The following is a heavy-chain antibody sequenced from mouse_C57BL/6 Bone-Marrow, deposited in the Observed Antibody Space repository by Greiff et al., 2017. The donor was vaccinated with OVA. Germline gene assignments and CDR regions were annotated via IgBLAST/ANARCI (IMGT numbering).Heavy chain of an antibody. CDR1: GYTFTDYY. V-gene: IGHV1-76*01. CDR3: ARVYAAMDY. D-gene: IGHD2-10*02. CDR2: IYPGSGNT. Sequence: QVQLKQSGAELVRPGASVKLSCKASGYTFTDYYINWVKQRPGQGLEWIARIYPGSGNTYYNEKFKGKATLTAEKSSSTAYMQLSSLTSEDSAVYFCARVYAAMDYWGQGTSVTVSS. J-gene: IGHJ4*01.